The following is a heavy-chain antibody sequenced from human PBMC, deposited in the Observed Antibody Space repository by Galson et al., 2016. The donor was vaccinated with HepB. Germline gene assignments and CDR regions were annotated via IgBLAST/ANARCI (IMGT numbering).Heavy chain of an antibody. J-gene: IGHJ4*02. CDR2: IYYNGSP. CDR3: ARQRHTSASKFFDY. CDR1: GASISSTTNY. V-gene: IGHV4-39*01. D-gene: IGHD2-15*01. Sequence: LTCSVSGASISSTTNYWIWIRQPPGKGLEWIGSIYYNGSPFYNPSLKSRLTVSVDTSKNQFSLRLTSVTAADTAVYYCARQRHTSASKFFDYWGQGILVTVSS.